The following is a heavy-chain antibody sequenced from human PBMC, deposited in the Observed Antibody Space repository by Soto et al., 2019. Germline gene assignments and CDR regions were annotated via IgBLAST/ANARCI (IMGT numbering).Heavy chain of an antibody. V-gene: IGHV1-3*01. J-gene: IGHJ5*02. Sequence: ASVKVSCKATGYTFTSYAMHWVRQAPGQRLEWMGWINAGNGNTKYSQKFQGRVTITRDTSASTAYMELSSLRSEDTAVYYCARDVFLDSTVTTEWFDPWGQGTLVTVSS. CDR1: GYTFTSYA. CDR2: INAGNGNT. D-gene: IGHD4-17*01. CDR3: ARDVFLDSTVTTEWFDP.